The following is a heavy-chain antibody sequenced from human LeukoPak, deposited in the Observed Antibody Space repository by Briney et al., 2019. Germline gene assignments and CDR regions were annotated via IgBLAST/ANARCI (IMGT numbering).Heavy chain of an antibody. J-gene: IGHJ4*02. Sequence: SETLSLTCTVSGGSISSSSYYWGWIRQPPGKGLEWIGSIYYSGSTNYNPSLKSRVTISVDTSKNQFSLKLSSVTAADTAVYYCARGFFIKMYYYDSSGSKGHFDYWGQGTLVTVSS. CDR3: ARGFFIKMYYYDSSGSKGHFDY. D-gene: IGHD3-22*01. CDR1: GGSISSSSYY. CDR2: IYYSGST. V-gene: IGHV4-39*07.